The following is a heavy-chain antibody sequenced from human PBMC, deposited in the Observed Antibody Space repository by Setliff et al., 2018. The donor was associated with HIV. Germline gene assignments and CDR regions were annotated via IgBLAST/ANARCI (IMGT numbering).Heavy chain of an antibody. CDR2: IISILGTP. Sequence: SVKVSCKASGGTFSAYAVNWVRQAPGQGLEWMGRIISILGTPNYSHKFQGRVTITADKSTTTAYMELSSLRSDDAAIYYCARDFHVLGYCSADSCPYDASDVWGQGTMVTVSS. D-gene: IGHD2-15*01. J-gene: IGHJ3*01. V-gene: IGHV1-69*04. CDR1: GGTFSAYA. CDR3: ARDFHVLGYCSADSCPYDASDV.